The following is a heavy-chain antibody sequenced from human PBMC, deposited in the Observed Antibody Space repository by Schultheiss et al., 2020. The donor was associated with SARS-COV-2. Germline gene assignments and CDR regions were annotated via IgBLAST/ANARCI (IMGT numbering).Heavy chain of an antibody. V-gene: IGHV3-21*04. D-gene: IGHD3-22*01. CDR3: ARDRDYYE. CDR1: GFTFSTYN. J-gene: IGHJ4*02. Sequence: GGSLRLSCSASGFTFSTYNMNWVRQAPGKGLEWVSSISSSSSYIYYADSVKGRFTISRDNSKNTLYLQMNSLRAEDTAVYYCARDRDYYEWGQGTLVTVSS. CDR2: ISSSSSYI.